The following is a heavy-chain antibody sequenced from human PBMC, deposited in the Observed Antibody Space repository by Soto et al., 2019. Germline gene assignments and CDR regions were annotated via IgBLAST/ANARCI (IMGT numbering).Heavy chain of an antibody. V-gene: IGHV3-30*03. J-gene: IGHJ4*02. CDR2: ISHDGKDK. CDR1: GFAFSYYG. D-gene: IGHD3-10*01. Sequence: QMQLVESGGGVVQPGRSLRVSCATSGFAFSYYGIHWFRQAPGKGLEWVADISHDGKDKWYADSVKGRFTISRDNSENTLYLQMNGLRSEDTAVYFCASGEGRNGHDTRFDYWGQGTLVTVSS. CDR3: ASGEGRNGHDTRFDY.